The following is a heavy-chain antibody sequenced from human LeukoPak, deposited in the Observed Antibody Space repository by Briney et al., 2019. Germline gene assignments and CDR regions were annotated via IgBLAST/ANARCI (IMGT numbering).Heavy chain of an antibody. CDR1: GYTFTSYG. CDR3: AKMAWDDYDILTGYYPTDYYYGMDV. Sequence: GASVKVSCKASGYTFTSYGISWVRQAPGQGLEWMGWISAYNGNTNYAQKLQGRVTMTTDTSTSTAYMELRSLRSDDTAVYYCAKMAWDDYDILTGYYPTDYYYGMDVWGQGTTVTVSS. J-gene: IGHJ6*02. D-gene: IGHD3-9*01. V-gene: IGHV1-18*01. CDR2: ISAYNGNT.